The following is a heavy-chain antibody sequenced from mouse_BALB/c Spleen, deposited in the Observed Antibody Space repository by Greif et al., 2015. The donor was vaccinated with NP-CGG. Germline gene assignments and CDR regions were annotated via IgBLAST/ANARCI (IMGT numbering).Heavy chain of an antibody. J-gene: IGHJ4*01. CDR2: IDPENGDT. V-gene: IGHV14-4*02. D-gene: IGHD2-14*01. Sequence: EVKLMESGAELVRSGASVKLSCTASGFNIKDYYMHRVKQRPEQGLEWIGWIDPENGDTEYAPKFQGKATMTADTSSNTAYLQLSSLTSEDTAVYYCNAWRVRRRGYYYAMDYWGQGTSVTVSS. CDR3: NAWRVRRRGYYYAMDY. CDR1: GFNIKDYY.